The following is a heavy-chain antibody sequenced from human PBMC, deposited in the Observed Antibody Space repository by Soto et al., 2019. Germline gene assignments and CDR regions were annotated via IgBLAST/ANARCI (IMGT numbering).Heavy chain of an antibody. CDR1: GGSVRSGSHY. V-gene: IGHV4-61*01. CDR3: ARDSGDYFDY. D-gene: IGHD4-17*01. J-gene: IGHJ4*02. Sequence: PSETLSLTCTVSGGSVRSGSHYWSWIRQPPGKGLEWVGNIYYSGSTNYNPSLKSRVTISIDTSKNQFSLKLSSVTAADTAVYYCARDSGDYFDYWGQGTLVTVSS. CDR2: IYYSGST.